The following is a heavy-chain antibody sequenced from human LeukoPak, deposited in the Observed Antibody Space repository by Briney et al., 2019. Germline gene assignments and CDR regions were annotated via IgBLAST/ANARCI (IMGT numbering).Heavy chain of an antibody. CDR3: ARDLYYGSASPRLDY. J-gene: IGHJ4*02. V-gene: IGHV3-21*01. CDR1: GFTFTAYT. D-gene: IGHD3-10*01. CDR2: ISGSTTDI. Sequence: GGSLRLSCAASGFTFTAYTINWVRQAPGKGLEWVSYISGSTTDIYYADSVKGRFTISRDNAHGSLYLQMNSLRVEDTAIYYCARDLYYGSASPRLDYWGQGTLVTVSS.